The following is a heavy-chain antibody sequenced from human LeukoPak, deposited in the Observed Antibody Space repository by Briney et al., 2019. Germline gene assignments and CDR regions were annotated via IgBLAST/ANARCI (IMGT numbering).Heavy chain of an antibody. Sequence: ASVKVSCKASGYTFTGYYMHWVRQAPGQGLEWMGWINPNSGGTNYAQKFQGWVTMTRDTSISTAYMELSRLRSDDTAVYYCARDPFPPEDYGMDVWGQGTTVTVSS. J-gene: IGHJ6*02. D-gene: IGHD2-21*01. CDR2: INPNSGGT. CDR3: ARDPFPPEDYGMDV. V-gene: IGHV1-2*04. CDR1: GYTFTGYY.